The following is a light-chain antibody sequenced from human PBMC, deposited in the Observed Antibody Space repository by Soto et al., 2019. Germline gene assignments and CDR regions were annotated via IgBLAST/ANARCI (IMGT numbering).Light chain of an antibody. CDR3: QSHDSRLRGV. CDR2: ANN. J-gene: IGLJ3*02. Sequence: QSVLTQPPSVSGAPGQRVTISCTGSSSNIGAGYDVHWYQQLPGTAPKLLIYANNNRPSGVPDRFSGSKSGTSASLAITGLQAEDEADYHCQSHDSRLRGVFGGGTQLTVL. V-gene: IGLV1-40*01. CDR1: SSNIGAGYD.